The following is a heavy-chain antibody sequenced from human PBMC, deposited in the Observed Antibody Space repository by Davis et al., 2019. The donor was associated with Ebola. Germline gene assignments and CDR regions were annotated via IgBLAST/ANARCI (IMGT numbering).Heavy chain of an antibody. CDR3: ARFTYYDYIWGSPEY. CDR2: ISAYNGNT. Sequence: AASVTVSCKASGYTFTSYGISWVRQAPGQGLEWMGWISAYNGNTNYAQKLQGRVTMTTDTSTSTAYMELRSLRSDDTAVYYCARFTYYDYIWGSPEYWGQGTLVTVSS. V-gene: IGHV1-18*01. D-gene: IGHD3-16*01. CDR1: GYTFTSYG. J-gene: IGHJ4*02.